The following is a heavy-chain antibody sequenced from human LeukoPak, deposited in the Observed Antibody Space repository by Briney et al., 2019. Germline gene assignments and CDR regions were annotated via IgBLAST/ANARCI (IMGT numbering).Heavy chain of an antibody. Sequence: PSDTLSLTCAVSGYSISSSNWWGWIRQPPGKGLEWIGYIYYSGSTYYNPSLKSRVTMSVDTSKNQFSPKLSSVTAVDTAVYYCARNLMVRGVSDYYYGMDVWGQGTTVTVSS. CDR1: GYSISSSNW. D-gene: IGHD3-10*01. V-gene: IGHV4-28*01. J-gene: IGHJ6*02. CDR2: IYYSGST. CDR3: ARNLMVRGVSDYYYGMDV.